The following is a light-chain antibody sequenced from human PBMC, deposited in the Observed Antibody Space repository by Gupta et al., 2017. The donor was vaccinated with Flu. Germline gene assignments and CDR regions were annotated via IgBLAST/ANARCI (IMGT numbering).Light chain of an antibody. CDR3: RQDDNYPRT. CDR2: AAS. Sequence: AIQMTQSPSSLSASVGDRVIISCRASQGIRKDLGWYQQKPGKAPKLLIYAASILQRGVPSRFSGSGSGTDFTLTINNLQPEDFGTYYCRQDDNYPRTFGQGTKVEI. V-gene: IGKV1-6*01. CDR1: QGIRKD. J-gene: IGKJ1*01.